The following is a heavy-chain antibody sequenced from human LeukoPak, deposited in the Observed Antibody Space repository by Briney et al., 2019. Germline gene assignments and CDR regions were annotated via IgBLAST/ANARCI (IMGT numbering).Heavy chain of an antibody. CDR3: AREIILGRLHGIDV. J-gene: IGHJ6*02. CDR1: GGSISSGGSY. V-gene: IGHV4-31*11. D-gene: IGHD5/OR15-5a*01. CDR2: ISDTAGT. Sequence: PSETLSLTCAVSGGSISSGGSYWSWVRQHPGQGLEWIGYISDTAGTSYKPSLKSRITISIDTSKNEFSLKLTSVTAADTAVYYCAREIILGRLHGIDVWGQGTTVTVSS.